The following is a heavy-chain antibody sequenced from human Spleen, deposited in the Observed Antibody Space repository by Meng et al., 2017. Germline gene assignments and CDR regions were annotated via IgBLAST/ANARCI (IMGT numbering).Heavy chain of an antibody. CDR2: INHSGST. D-gene: IGHD4-11*01. Sequence: QGQPRQWGAGLLKPSETLSLTWVDSGGSFSDYYWSWIRQPPGKGLEWIGEINHSGSTNYNPSLESRATISVDTSQNNLSLKLSSVTAADSAVYYCARGPTTMAHDFDYWGQGTLVTVSS. CDR1: GGSFSDYY. CDR3: ARGPTTMAHDFDY. J-gene: IGHJ4*02. V-gene: IGHV4-34*01.